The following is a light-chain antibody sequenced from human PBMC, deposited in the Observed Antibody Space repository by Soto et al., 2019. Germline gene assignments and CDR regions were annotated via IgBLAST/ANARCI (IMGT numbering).Light chain of an antibody. CDR2: WAS. J-gene: IGKJ2*01. V-gene: IGKV4-1*01. CDR3: QQYYSTPPYT. CDR1: QSVLHSSNNKNY. Sequence: DIVMTQSPDSLAVSLGERATINCKSSQSVLHSSNNKNYLAWYQQKPGQPPKLLIYWASTRESRVPDRFSGSGSGTDFTLTISSLQAEDVAVYYCQQYYSTPPYTFGQGTKLEIK.